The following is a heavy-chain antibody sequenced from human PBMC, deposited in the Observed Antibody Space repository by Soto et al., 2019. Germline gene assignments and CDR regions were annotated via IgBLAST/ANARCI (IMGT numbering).Heavy chain of an antibody. CDR2: IWYDGSNK. V-gene: IGHV3-33*01. J-gene: IGHJ4*02. Sequence: QVQLVESGGGVVQPGRSLRLSYAASGFTFSSYGMHWVRQAPGKGLEWVAVIWYDGSNKYYADSVKGRFTISRDNSKNTLYLQMNSLRAEDTAVYYCARARSMVRFLEWYLDYWGQGTLVTVSS. CDR3: ARARSMVRFLEWYLDY. CDR1: GFTFSSYG. D-gene: IGHD3-3*01.